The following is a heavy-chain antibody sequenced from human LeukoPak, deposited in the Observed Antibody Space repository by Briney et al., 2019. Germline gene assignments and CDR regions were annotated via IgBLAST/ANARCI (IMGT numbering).Heavy chain of an antibody. Sequence: SETLSLTCTVSGGSISSGGYYWSWIRQHPGKGLEWIGYIYYSGSTYYNPSLKSRVTISVDTSKNQFSLKLSSVTAADTAVYYCARETTDFWSGPPGWFDPWGQGTLVTVSS. CDR2: IYYSGST. CDR3: ARETTDFWSGPPGWFDP. CDR1: GGSISSGGYY. V-gene: IGHV4-31*03. D-gene: IGHD3-3*01. J-gene: IGHJ5*02.